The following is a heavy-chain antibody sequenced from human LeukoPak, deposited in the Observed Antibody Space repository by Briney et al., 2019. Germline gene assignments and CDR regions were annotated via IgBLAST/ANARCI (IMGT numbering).Heavy chain of an antibody. V-gene: IGHV1-2*02. CDR1: GYTFSGHY. D-gene: IGHD6-25*01. Sequence: GASVKVSCKASGYTFSGHYMHWIRQAPGQGLEWMGWINPNINGTNYAQKFQGRVTMTGDRSISTAYMELSRPRSDDTAVYYCARERTPGSGYGVDCWGQGTVVTVSS. CDR2: INPNINGT. CDR3: ARERTPGSGYGVDC. J-gene: IGHJ4*02.